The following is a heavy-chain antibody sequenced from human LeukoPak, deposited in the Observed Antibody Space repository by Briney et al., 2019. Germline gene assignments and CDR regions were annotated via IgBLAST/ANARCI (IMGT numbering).Heavy chain of an antibody. D-gene: IGHD3-3*01. CDR2: ISGSGGST. CDR1: GFTFSSYA. V-gene: IGHV3-23*01. CDR3: AKDPMLEWLSYRDWFDP. J-gene: IGHJ5*02. Sequence: GGSLRLSCAASGFTFSSYAMSWVRQAPGKGLEWVSAISGSGGSTYYADSVKGRFTISRDNSKNTLYLQMNSLRAEDTAVCYCAKDPMLEWLSYRDWFDPWGQGTLVTVSS.